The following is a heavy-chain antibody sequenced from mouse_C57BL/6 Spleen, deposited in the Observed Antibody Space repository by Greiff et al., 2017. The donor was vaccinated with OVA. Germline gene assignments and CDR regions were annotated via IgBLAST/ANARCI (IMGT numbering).Heavy chain of an antibody. CDR1: GYAFSSSW. D-gene: IGHD3-2*02. V-gene: IGHV1-82*01. CDR2: IYPGDGDT. J-gene: IGHJ4*01. CDR3: ARGGGSGYAMDY. Sequence: QVQLKESGPELVKPGASVKISCKASGYAFSSSWMNWVKQRPGKGLEWIGRIYPGDGDTNYNGKFKGKATLTADKSSSTAYMQLSSLTSEDSAVYFCARGGGSGYAMDYWGQGTSVTVSS.